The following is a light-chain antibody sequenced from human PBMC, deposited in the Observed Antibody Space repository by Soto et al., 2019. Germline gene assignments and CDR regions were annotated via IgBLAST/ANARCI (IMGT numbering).Light chain of an antibody. J-gene: IGKJ1*01. V-gene: IGKV1-9*01. CDR2: SSS. Sequence: IQLTQSPSSLSASVGDRVTVTCRASQGIGTYLVWYHQKSGKAPSVLIYSSSTLQTGVPSRFSGSGSGTDFSLTICSLHPEDVATYYCQQVDSYPRTFGQATKVDIK. CDR3: QQVDSYPRT. CDR1: QGIGTY.